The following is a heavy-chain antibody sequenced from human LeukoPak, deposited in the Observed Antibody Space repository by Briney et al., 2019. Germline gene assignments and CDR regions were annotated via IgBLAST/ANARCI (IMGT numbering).Heavy chain of an antibody. J-gene: IGHJ3*02. D-gene: IGHD4-11*01. CDR1: GGSISSFY. CDR3: ARPNSNYLGNDAFDI. V-gene: IGHV4-4*07. CDR2: IYTSGTT. Sequence: SETLSLTCTVSGGSISSFYWSWIRQPAGKGLEWIGRIYTSGTTNYNPSLKSRVTISVDTSKNQFSLRLSSVTAADTALYYCARPNSNYLGNDAFDIWGQGTMVTVSS.